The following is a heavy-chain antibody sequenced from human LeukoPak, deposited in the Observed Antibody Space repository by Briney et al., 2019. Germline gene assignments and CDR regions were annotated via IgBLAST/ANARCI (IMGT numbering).Heavy chain of an antibody. CDR2: ISGSGGST. Sequence: GGSLRLSCAASGFTFSSYAMSWVRQAPGKGLEWVSAISGSGGSTYYADSVKGRFTISRDNSKNTLYLQMNSLRAEDTAVYYCAKGPRTYMVRGVDFDYWGQGTLVTVSS. V-gene: IGHV3-23*01. CDR3: AKGPRTYMVRGVDFDY. J-gene: IGHJ4*02. CDR1: GFTFSSYA. D-gene: IGHD3-10*01.